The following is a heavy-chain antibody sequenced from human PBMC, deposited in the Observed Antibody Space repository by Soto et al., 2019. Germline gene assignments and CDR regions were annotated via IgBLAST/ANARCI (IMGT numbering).Heavy chain of an antibody. V-gene: IGHV1-8*01. Sequence: ASVKVSCKASGYTFSKNDINWVRQATGQGLEWMGWMNPNSGYTAYAPKFQARLTMTRDTSTNTAYMELNSLRAEDTALYYCAQKEEYDHVWGKSPLDWGQGTLVTVSS. J-gene: IGHJ4*03. CDR3: AQKEEYDHVWGKSPLD. D-gene: IGHD3-16*01. CDR2: MNPNSGYT. CDR1: GYTFSKND.